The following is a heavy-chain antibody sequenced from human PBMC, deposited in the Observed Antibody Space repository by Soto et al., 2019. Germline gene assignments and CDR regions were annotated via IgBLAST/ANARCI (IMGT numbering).Heavy chain of an antibody. V-gene: IGHV1-69*13. Sequence: GASVKVSCKASGGTFSSYAISWVRQAPGQGLEWMGGIIPIFGTANYAQKFQGRVTITADESTSTAYMELSSLRSEDTAVYYCARDSRKCSGGSCYGDYYYYYGMDVWGQGTTVTVSS. CDR2: IIPIFGTA. D-gene: IGHD2-15*01. CDR1: GGTFSSYA. CDR3: ARDSRKCSGGSCYGDYYYYYGMDV. J-gene: IGHJ6*02.